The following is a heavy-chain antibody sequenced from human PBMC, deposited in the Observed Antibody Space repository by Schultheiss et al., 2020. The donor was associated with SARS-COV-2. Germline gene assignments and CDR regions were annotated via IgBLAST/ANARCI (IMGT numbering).Heavy chain of an antibody. Sequence: GGSLRLSCAASGFTFSDYYMSWVRQAPGKGLEWVSSISSSSSYIYYADSVKGRFTISRDNAKNSLYLQMNSLRAEDTAVYYCARVFGSIIDPVNYYYGMDVWGQGTTVTVSS. CDR3: ARVFGSIIDPVNYYYGMDV. V-gene: IGHV3-21*01. J-gene: IGHJ6*02. D-gene: IGHD3-16*01. CDR2: ISSSSSYI. CDR1: GFTFSDYY.